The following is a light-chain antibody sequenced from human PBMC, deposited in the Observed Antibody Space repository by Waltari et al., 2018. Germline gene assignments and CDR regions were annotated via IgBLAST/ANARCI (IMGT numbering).Light chain of an antibody. CDR2: AAS. CDR3: QKYDSAATWT. V-gene: IGKV1-27*01. J-gene: IGKJ1*01. CDR1: QAISNY. Sequence: DIQMTQSPSSLSASVGDRVTITCRASQAISNYIAWYQQKPGTAPNLLIYAASTLQSGVSSRFSGSGSGTVFTLTISSLQPEDVATYYFQKYDSAATWTFGQGTKVEIK.